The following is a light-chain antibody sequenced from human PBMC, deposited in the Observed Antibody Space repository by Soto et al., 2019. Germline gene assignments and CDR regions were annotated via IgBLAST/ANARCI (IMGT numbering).Light chain of an antibody. V-gene: IGLV1-40*01. CDR2: GNS. Sequence: QSVLTQPPSVSGAPGQRVTISCTGSSSNIGAGYEVHWYQQLPGTAPKLLIYGNSNRPSGVPDRFSGSKSGTSASLAITGLQAEDEADYYSQSYDSSLSGYVFGTGTKVTVL. CDR1: SSNIGAGYE. J-gene: IGLJ1*01. CDR3: QSYDSSLSGYV.